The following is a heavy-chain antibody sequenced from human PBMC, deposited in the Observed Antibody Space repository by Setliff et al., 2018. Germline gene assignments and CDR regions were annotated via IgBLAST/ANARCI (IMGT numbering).Heavy chain of an antibody. CDR3: ARDGGNGVDY. CDR1: GFTFNSYA. D-gene: IGHD3-16*01. V-gene: IGHV3-30*01. Sequence: GGSLRLSCAASGFTFNSYAMHWVRQAPGKGLEWVAVISYDGSNKYYADSVKGRFTISRDNSKNTLYVQMNSLRAEDTAVYYCARDGGNGVDYWGQGTLVTVSS. CDR2: ISYDGSNK. J-gene: IGHJ4*02.